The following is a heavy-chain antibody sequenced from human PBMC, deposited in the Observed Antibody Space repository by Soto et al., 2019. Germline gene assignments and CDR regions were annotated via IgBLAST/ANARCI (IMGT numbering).Heavy chain of an antibody. CDR2: VHHSGST. V-gene: IGHV4-4*02. D-gene: IGHD3-16*01. J-gene: IGHJ4*02. Sequence: QVQLQESGPGLVKPSGILSLTCAVSGGSITDKWWSWIRQTPGKELEWIGEVHHSGSTNYSPSLKSRVTMSVDTSKNDFSLKLFSLTAADTAIYYCAREGDHPFSLGYWGQGTLVTVSS. CDR1: GGSITDKW. CDR3: AREGDHPFSLGY.